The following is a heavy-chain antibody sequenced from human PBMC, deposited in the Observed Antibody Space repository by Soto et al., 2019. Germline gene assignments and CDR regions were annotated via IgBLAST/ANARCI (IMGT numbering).Heavy chain of an antibody. CDR1: GGTFSSYA. Sequence: ASVKVSCKASGGTFSSYAISWVRQAPGQGLEWMGGIIPIFGTANYAQKFQGRVTITADKSTSTAYMELSSLRSEDTAVYYCGRDGLMIVRGAFEIWGQGTRVTV. J-gene: IGHJ3*02. CDR3: GRDGLMIVRGAFEI. D-gene: IGHD3-10*01. V-gene: IGHV1-69*06. CDR2: IIPIFGTA.